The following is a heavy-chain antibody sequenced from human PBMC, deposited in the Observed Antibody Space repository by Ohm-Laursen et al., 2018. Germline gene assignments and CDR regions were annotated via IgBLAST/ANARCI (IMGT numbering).Heavy chain of an antibody. Sequence: GTLSLTCTVSGGSISSYYWSWIRQPPGKGLEWIGYIYYSGSTNYNPSLKSRVTISVDTSKNQFSLKLSSVTAADTAVYYCARLNYDFWSIEPWGQGTLVTVSS. D-gene: IGHD3-3*01. J-gene: IGHJ5*02. CDR2: IYYSGST. V-gene: IGHV4-59*01. CDR1: GGSISSYY. CDR3: ARLNYDFWSIEP.